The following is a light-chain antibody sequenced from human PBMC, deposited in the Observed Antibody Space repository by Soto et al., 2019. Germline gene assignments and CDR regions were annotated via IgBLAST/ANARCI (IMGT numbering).Light chain of an antibody. CDR1: QTISSY. J-gene: IGKJ1*01. CDR3: QQTYTIFRT. Sequence: DIQMTQSPSSLSASVGDRVTITCRASQTISSYLNWYQQKPGKAPKLLIYAASSLQTGVPSRFSGSGSGTDFTLTISSLQPDDFATYYCQQTYTIFRTFGQGTKVDIK. V-gene: IGKV1-39*01. CDR2: AAS.